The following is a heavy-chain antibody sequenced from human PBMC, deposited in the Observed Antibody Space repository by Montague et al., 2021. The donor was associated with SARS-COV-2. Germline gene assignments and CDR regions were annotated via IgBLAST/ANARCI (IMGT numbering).Heavy chain of an antibody. J-gene: IGHJ4*02. Sequence: CAISGDSVSRNSAAWNWIRQSPPRGLEWLGRTYYKSKWYNDYAESVKSRITIDPDTSKHQFSLHLNSVTPEDTAVYYCARIPVGSKYYFDFWGQGTLVTVSS. CDR3: ARIPVGSKYYFDF. V-gene: IGHV6-1*01. CDR1: GDSVSRNSAA. CDR2: TYYKSKWYN. D-gene: IGHD2-2*01.